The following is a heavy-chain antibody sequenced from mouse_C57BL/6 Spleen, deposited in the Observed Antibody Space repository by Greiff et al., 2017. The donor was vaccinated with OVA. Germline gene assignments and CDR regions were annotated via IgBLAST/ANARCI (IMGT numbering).Heavy chain of an antibody. Sequence: QVHVKQPGAELVRPGSSVKLSCKASGYTFTSYWMHWVKQRPIQGLEWIGNIDPSDSETHYNQKFKDKATLTVDKSSSTAYMQLSSLTSEDSAVYYCARWDSNYLYYFDYWGQGTTLTVSS. CDR2: IDPSDSET. J-gene: IGHJ2*01. V-gene: IGHV1-52*01. CDR1: GYTFTSYW. D-gene: IGHD2-5*01. CDR3: ARWDSNYLYYFDY.